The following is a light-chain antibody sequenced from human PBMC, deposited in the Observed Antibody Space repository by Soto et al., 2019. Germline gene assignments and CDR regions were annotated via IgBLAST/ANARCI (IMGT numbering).Light chain of an antibody. Sequence: QSALTQPASVSGSPGQSITNSCTGTSSDVGGYNYVSWYQQLPGKAPKLMIYDVSDRPSGVSNRFSGSKSGNTASLTISGLQAEDEADYYCSSYTSSSLYVFGTGTKGTVL. CDR3: SSYTSSSLYV. CDR2: DVS. J-gene: IGLJ1*01. CDR1: SSDVGGYNY. V-gene: IGLV2-14*01.